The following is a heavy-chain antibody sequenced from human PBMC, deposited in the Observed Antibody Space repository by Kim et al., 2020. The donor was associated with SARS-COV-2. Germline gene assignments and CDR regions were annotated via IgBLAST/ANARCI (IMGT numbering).Heavy chain of an antibody. D-gene: IGHD3-9*01. J-gene: IGHJ4*02. Sequence: YYAASVKGRFTISRDNAQTSLYLPLNSLSAEDPAVYYCARVYDIFTGLLDYWGQGTLVTVSS. CDR3: ARVYDIFTGLLDY. V-gene: IGHV3-48*04.